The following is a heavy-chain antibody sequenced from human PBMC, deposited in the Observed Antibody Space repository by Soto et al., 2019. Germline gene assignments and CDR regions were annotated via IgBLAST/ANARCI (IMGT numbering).Heavy chain of an antibody. D-gene: IGHD3-9*01. CDR2: ISGSGSST. V-gene: IGHV3-23*01. CDR1: GFTFSNYA. J-gene: IGHJ4*02. CDR3: ARGFATTGYLVDY. Sequence: EVQLLESGGGLVQPGGSLRLSCAASGFTFSNYAMTWVRQAPGKGLQWVSAISGSGSSTKYADSVKGRFTISRDNSKSTLSLQMNSLRGVDTAVYFCARGFATTGYLVDYWGQGTLVTVSS.